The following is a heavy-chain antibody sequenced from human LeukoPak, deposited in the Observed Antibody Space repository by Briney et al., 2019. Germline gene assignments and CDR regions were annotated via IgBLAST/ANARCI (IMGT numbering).Heavy chain of an antibody. V-gene: IGHV1-2*04. CDR2: INPNSGGT. D-gene: IGHD2-2*01. CDR3: ARASSTSSNWFDP. Sequence: ASVEVSCKASGYTFTGYYMHWVRQAPGQGLEWMGWINPNSGGTNYAQKFQGWVTMTRDTSISTAYMELSRLRSDDTAVYYCARASSTSSNWFDPWGQGTLVTVSS. J-gene: IGHJ5*02. CDR1: GYTFTGYY.